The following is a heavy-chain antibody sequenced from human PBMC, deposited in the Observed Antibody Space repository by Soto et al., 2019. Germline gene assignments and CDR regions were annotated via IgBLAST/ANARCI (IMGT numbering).Heavy chain of an antibody. V-gene: IGHV3-23*01. J-gene: IGHJ4*02. Sequence: EVQLLQSGGGLVQPGGSLRLSCASSGFSFSSYAMSWVRQAPGKGLEWVSGIGASGGSTYYTDSVKGRFTIARDSSKNTVYLQMNILRAEDTAVYFCAKALVFSAPTAFDYWGLGTQVTVSS. CDR2: IGASGGST. CDR1: GFSFSSYA. D-gene: IGHD2-21*01. CDR3: AKALVFSAPTAFDY.